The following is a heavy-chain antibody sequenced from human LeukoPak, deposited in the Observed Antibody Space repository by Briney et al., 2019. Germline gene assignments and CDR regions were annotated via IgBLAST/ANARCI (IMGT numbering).Heavy chain of an antibody. D-gene: IGHD6-13*01. V-gene: IGHV1-2*02. J-gene: IGHJ4*02. CDR3: ARDWLTSRWVDY. Sequence: ASVKVSCKASGYTFTGYYMHWVRQAPGQGLEWMGWINPNSGGTDRAQKFQGRVTMTRDTSISTAFMELSSLRSDDTAVYYCARDWLTSRWVDYWGQGTLVTVSS. CDR2: INPNSGGT. CDR1: GYTFTGYY.